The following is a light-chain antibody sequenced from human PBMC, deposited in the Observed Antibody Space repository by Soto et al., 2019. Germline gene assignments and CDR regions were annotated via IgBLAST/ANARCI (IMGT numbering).Light chain of an antibody. Sequence: EIVLTQSPATLSLSPGERATLSCRASQSVSSYLAWYQQKPGQAPRLLIYDSSNRATGVPARFIGRGSGTGFVLTISGLEPEDFAVYYCQQRSNCPLTFGGGTKVEIK. CDR3: QQRSNCPLT. CDR2: DSS. V-gene: IGKV3-11*01. J-gene: IGKJ4*01. CDR1: QSVSSY.